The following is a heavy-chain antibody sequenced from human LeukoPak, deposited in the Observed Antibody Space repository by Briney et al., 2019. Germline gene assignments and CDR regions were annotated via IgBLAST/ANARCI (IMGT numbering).Heavy chain of an antibody. CDR3: ARSGSYRFDY. CDR2: ITASGTAM. J-gene: IGHJ4*02. CDR1: GFTFSSYS. D-gene: IGHD1-26*01. V-gene: IGHV3-48*02. Sequence: GGSLRLFCAASGFTFSSYSMNWVRQAPGKGLEWVSHITASGTAMFYADSVKGRFTIFRDNAKNSLYLQMNSLRDEDTAVYYCARSGSYRFDYWGQGTLVTVSS.